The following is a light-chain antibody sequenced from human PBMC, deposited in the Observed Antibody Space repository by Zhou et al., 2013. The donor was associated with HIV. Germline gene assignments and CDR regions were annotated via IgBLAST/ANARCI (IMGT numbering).Light chain of an antibody. CDR2: GAS. J-gene: IGKJ1*01. V-gene: IGKV3-15*01. CDR3: QQYNNWPPT. Sequence: EIIMTQSPATLSVSPGEGATLSCRASQSVNSKVAWYQQKPGQAPRLLIYGASTRATGIPARFSGSGSGTEFTFTINSLQSEDFAVYYCQQYNNWPPTFGQGAKVEV. CDR1: QSVNSK.